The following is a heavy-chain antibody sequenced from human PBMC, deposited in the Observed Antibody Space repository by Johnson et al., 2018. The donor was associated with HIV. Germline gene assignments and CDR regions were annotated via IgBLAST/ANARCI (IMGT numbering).Heavy chain of an antibody. V-gene: IGHV3-9*01. D-gene: IGHD6-13*01. CDR1: GFTFDDYA. Sequence: VESGGGLVPPGRSLRLSCAASGFTFDDYAMHWVRQAPGKGLEWVSGISWNSGSIGYADSVKGRFTISRDNAKNSLYLQMNSLRAEDTALYYCAKDMVECLWQQLVRWDAFDIWGQGTMVTVSS. CDR3: AKDMVECLWQQLVRWDAFDI. J-gene: IGHJ3*02. CDR2: ISWNSGSI.